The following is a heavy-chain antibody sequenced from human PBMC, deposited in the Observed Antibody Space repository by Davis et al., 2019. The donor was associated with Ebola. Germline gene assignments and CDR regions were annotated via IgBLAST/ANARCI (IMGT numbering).Heavy chain of an antibody. CDR3: ARSGDYWRDYYFDY. Sequence: GESLKISCKVSGHTSTNYWIGWVRQMPGKGLEWMGIINPADPDTRYSPSFQGQVTISADKSISTAYLQWSSLKASDTAMYYCARSGDYWRDYYFDYWGQGTLVTVSS. CDR1: GHTSTNYW. D-gene: IGHD2/OR15-2a*01. CDR2: INPADPDT. J-gene: IGHJ4*02. V-gene: IGHV5-51*01.